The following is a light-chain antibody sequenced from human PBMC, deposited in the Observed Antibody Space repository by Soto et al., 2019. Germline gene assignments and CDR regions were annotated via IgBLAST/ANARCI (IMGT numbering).Light chain of an antibody. J-gene: IGLJ1*01. Sequence: QSALTQPASVSGSPGQSITISCTGTSSDVGNNNYVSWYQHNPGRAPKVMICDVTNRPSGVSNRFSGSKSGNTASLTISGLQAEDEADYYCSSFTGSSYVFGNGTKLTVL. CDR1: SSDVGNNNY. CDR3: SSFTGSSYV. V-gene: IGLV2-14*03. CDR2: DVT.